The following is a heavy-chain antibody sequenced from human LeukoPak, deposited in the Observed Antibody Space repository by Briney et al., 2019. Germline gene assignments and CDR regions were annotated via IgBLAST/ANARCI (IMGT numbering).Heavy chain of an antibody. Sequence: GASVKVSCKASGGTFSSYAISWVRQAPGQGLEWMGGIIPIFGTASYAQKFQGRVTITADESTSTAYMELSSLRSEDTAVYYCARANGYSYGYQFDYWGQGTLATVSS. CDR3: ARANGYSYGYQFDY. D-gene: IGHD5-18*01. CDR1: GGTFSSYA. J-gene: IGHJ4*02. V-gene: IGHV1-69*13. CDR2: IIPIFGTA.